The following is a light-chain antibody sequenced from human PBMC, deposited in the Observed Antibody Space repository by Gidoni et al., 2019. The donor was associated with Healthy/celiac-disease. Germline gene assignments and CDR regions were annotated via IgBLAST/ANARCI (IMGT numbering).Light chain of an antibody. CDR3: QHYRNWPPT. V-gene: IGKV3-15*01. J-gene: IGKJ4*01. Sequence: EIVMTKFPSTLSVSPGERATLSCRASQSVNSDLVWYQQKPGQSPRVLMYGASTRSIGIPARFSGSGSGTEFTLTINSLQSEDFAVYYCQHYRNWPPTFGGGTKVEIK. CDR1: QSVNSD. CDR2: GAS.